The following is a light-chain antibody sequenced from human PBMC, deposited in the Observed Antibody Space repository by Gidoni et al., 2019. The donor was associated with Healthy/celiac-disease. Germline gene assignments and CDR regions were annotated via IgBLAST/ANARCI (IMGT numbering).Light chain of an antibody. J-gene: IGKJ4*01. Sequence: DIEMSQSPTSWSASVGDRVTITCRASQSISSYLNWYQQKPGKAPKLLIYAASSLQSGVPSRFSGSGSGTDFTLTISSLQPEDFATYYCQQSYSTPRSLTFGGGTKVEIK. V-gene: IGKV1-39*01. CDR1: QSISSY. CDR2: AAS. CDR3: QQSYSTPRSLT.